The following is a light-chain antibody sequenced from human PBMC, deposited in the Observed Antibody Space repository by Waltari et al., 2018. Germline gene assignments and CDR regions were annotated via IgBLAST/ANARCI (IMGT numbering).Light chain of an antibody. CDR1: QWGDKY. V-gene: IGLV3-1*01. Sequence: SYELTQPPSVSVSPGQTARITRSGDQWGDKYACWYQQKPGQSPVLVIYQDSTRPSGIPERFSGSNSGNTATLTISGTQAMDEADYYCQAWDSSTGVFGGGTKLTVL. CDR3: QAWDSSTGV. J-gene: IGLJ2*01. CDR2: QDS.